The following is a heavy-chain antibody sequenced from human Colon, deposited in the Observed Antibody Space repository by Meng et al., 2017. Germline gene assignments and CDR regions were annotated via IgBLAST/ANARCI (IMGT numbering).Heavy chain of an antibody. J-gene: IGHJ4*02. CDR2: IYYTGST. CDR1: GGSVSSGSYY. Sequence: QVQLRGSAPGLVRPSETLSLTCTVSGGSVSSGSYYWSWIRQPPGKGLEWIGYIYYTGSTNYNPSLKSRVTISVDTSKNQFSLKLSSVTAADTAVYYCARGPLDYWGQGTLVTVSS. CDR3: ARGPLDY. V-gene: IGHV4-61*01.